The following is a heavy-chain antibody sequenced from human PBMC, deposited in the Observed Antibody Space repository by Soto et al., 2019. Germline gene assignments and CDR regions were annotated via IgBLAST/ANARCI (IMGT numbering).Heavy chain of an antibody. V-gene: IGHV4-59*01. CDR1: GGSISSYY. CDR2: IYYSGST. CDR3: ARDRSDYDILTGYYDKAPGYGMDV. D-gene: IGHD3-9*01. Sequence: SETLSLTCTVSGGSISSYYWSWIRQPPGKGLEWIGYIYYSGSTNYNPSLKSRVTISVDTSKNQFSLKLSSVTAADTAVYYCARDRSDYDILTGYYDKAPGYGMDVWGQRTTVTVSS. J-gene: IGHJ6*02.